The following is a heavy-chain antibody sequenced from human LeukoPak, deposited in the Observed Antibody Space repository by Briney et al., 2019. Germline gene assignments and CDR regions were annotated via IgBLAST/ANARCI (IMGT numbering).Heavy chain of an antibody. CDR3: AGDLIYCSSTSCPRLGYYYGMDV. J-gene: IGHJ6*04. D-gene: IGHD2-2*01. CDR1: GYTFTSYG. CDR2: ISAYNGNT. V-gene: IGHV1-18*04. Sequence: ASVKVSCKASGYTFTSYGISWVRQAPGQGLEWMGWISAYNGNTNYAQKLQGRVTMTTDTSTSTAYMELRSLRSDDTAVYYCAGDLIYCSSTSCPRLGYYYGMDVWGKGTTVTVSS.